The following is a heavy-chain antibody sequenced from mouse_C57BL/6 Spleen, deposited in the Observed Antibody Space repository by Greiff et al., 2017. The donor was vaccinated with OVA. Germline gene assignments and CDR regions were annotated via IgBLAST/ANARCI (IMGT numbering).Heavy chain of an antibody. CDR3: ARCYGSSLYWAMDY. D-gene: IGHD1-1*01. Sequence: QVQLQQPGAELVMPGASVKLSCKASGYTFTSYWMHWVKQRPGKGLEWIGEIDPSDSYTNYNQKFKGKSTLTVDKSSSTAYMQLSSLTSEDSAVYYCARCYGSSLYWAMDYWGQGTTVTVSS. V-gene: IGHV1-69*01. CDR2: IDPSDSYT. J-gene: IGHJ4*01. CDR1: GYTFTSYW.